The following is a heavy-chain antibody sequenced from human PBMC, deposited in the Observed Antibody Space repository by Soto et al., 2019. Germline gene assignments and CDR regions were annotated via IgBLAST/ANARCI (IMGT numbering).Heavy chain of an antibody. V-gene: IGHV3-30-3*01. J-gene: IGHJ4*02. CDR1: GFTVSAYT. CDR2: ISSDGNNK. CDR3: AAWEQPLFDY. Sequence: QVQLVESGGGVVQPGRSLRLSCAASGFTVSAYTMHWVRQAPGKGLEWVAVISSDGNNKYYTDSVKGRFTISRDTSTNTLYLQMNNLRAEDTAVYYCAAWEQPLFDYWGQGTLVTVSS. D-gene: IGHD1-26*01.